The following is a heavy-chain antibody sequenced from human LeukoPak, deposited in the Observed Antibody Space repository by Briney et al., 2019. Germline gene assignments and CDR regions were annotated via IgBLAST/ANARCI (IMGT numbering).Heavy chain of an antibody. J-gene: IGHJ4*02. Sequence: GGSLRLSCAASGFDVGRNYMTWVRQAPGKGLEWVSFIYSGGATYYADSVRGRFTISRDSSKNTLYLQMDSLRVEDTAVYYCATSADSSGNDWGQGTLVTVSS. V-gene: IGHV3-53*01. CDR2: IYSGGAT. D-gene: IGHD3-22*01. CDR3: ATSADSSGND. CDR1: GFDVGRNY.